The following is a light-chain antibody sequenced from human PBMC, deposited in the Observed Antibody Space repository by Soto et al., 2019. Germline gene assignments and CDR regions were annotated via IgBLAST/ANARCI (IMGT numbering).Light chain of an antibody. CDR2: GAS. Sequence: EIVMTQSPATLSVSPGERATLSCRASQSVSGNLAWYQQKPGQAPRLLIYGASTRATAIPARFSGSGSGTEFTLTISSLQSQHFAVYYCQQYSNSPPLTFGQGTRLEI. CDR3: QQYSNSPPLT. J-gene: IGKJ5*01. V-gene: IGKV3-15*01. CDR1: QSVSGN.